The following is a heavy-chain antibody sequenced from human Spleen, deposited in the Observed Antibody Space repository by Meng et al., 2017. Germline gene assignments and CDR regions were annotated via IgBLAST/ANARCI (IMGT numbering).Heavy chain of an antibody. CDR3: ARVEDISAAGKLFGDY. CDR1: GYPFTSYA. V-gene: IGHV1-3*01. D-gene: IGHD6-13*01. CDR2: INVGNGNP. J-gene: IGHJ4*02. Sequence: QVQLVQSGAEMKKPGASVKVSCKASGYPFTSYAIPWVRQATGQRLEWMGWINVGNGNPIYSQKFQGRVTITRDTSADTVYMLLSSLRSEDTALYYCARVEDISAAGKLFGDYWGQGTLVTVSS.